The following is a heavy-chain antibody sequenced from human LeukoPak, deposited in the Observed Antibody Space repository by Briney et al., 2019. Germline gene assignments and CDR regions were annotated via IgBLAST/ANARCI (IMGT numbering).Heavy chain of an antibody. CDR3: ARDRGSTVTTVGY. D-gene: IGHD4-17*01. Sequence: GGSLRLSCVTSGFRFSDYYMMWIRQAPGKGPEWVAHISSSAATTLYADSVKGRFTVSRYNAKNSLYLEMTSLRAEDTAVYYCARDRGSTVTTVGYWGQGTLVTVSS. V-gene: IGHV3-11*04. CDR2: ISSSAATT. CDR1: GFRFSDYY. J-gene: IGHJ4*02.